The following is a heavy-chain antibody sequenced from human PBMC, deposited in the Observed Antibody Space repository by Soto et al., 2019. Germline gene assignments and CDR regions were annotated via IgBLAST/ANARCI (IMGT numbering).Heavy chain of an antibody. CDR1: GGSISSGGYC. CDR3: ATWGSYRSIYYYYYYMDV. CDR2: IYYSGST. V-gene: IGHV4-31*03. Sequence: PSETLSLTCTVSGGSISSGGYCWSWIRQHPGKGLEWIGYIYYSGSTCYNPSLKSRVTISVDTSKTQFSLKLSSVTAADTAVYYCATWGSYRSIYYYYYYMDVWGKGTTVTVSS. D-gene: IGHD3-16*02. J-gene: IGHJ6*03.